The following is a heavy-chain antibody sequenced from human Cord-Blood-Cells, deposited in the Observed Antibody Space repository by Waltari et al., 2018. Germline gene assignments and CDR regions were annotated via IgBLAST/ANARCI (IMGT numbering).Heavy chain of an antibody. V-gene: IGHV1-69*01. CDR2: IGPNFDTA. Sequence: QVQLVQSGAEVKKPGSSVKVSCKASGGTFSSYAISWVRQAPGQGLEWMEGIGPNFDTANYAQKFQGRVTITADESTSTAYMEGSSLRSEDTAVYYCARRRSGYDFWSGYYDYWGQGTLVTVSS. CDR1: GGTFSSYA. CDR3: ARRRSGYDFWSGYYDY. D-gene: IGHD3-3*01. J-gene: IGHJ4*02.